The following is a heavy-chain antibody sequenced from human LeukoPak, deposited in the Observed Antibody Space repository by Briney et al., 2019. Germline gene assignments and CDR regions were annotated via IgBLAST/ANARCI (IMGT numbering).Heavy chain of an antibody. J-gene: IGHJ4*02. CDR3: ARIWGGY. Sequence: SETPSLTCAVYGGSFSGFYWTWIRQPPGKGLEWVGEIIHTGSTNYNPSLKSRVTISVDTSKNQFSLNLTSVTAADTAVYYCARIWGGYWGQGTLVIVSS. V-gene: IGHV4-34*12. D-gene: IGHD3-16*01. CDR2: IIHTGST. CDR1: GGSFSGFY.